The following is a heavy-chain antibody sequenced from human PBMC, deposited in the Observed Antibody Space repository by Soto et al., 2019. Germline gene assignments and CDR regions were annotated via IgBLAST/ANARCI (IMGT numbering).Heavy chain of an antibody. Sequence: ASVKVSCKASGYTFTSYDINWVRQAIGQGLEWMGWMNPNSGNTGYAQKFQGRVTMTRNTSISTAYMELSSLRSEDTAVYYCAREGGGSGPRGGDYWGQGTLVTVSS. CDR1: GYTFTSYD. CDR2: MNPNSGNT. V-gene: IGHV1-8*01. CDR3: AREGGGSGPRGGDY. D-gene: IGHD6-19*01. J-gene: IGHJ4*02.